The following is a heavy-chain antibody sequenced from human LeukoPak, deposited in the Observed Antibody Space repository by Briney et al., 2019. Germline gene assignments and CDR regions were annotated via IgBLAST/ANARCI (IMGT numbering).Heavy chain of an antibody. J-gene: IGHJ4*02. CDR1: GYTFTSYG. D-gene: IGHD3-10*01. CDR3: ARFDPGVHPGDY. CDR2: ISAYNGVT. Sequence: ASVKVSCKASGYTFTSYGISWVRQAPGQGLEWMGWISAYNGVTNSAQKHQDRVTMTTDTSTSTAYMELRSLRSDDTAVYYCARFDPGVHPGDYWGQGTLVTVSS. V-gene: IGHV1-18*01.